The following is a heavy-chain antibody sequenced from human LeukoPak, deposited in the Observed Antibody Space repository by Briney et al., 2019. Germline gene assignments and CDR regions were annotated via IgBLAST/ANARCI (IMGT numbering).Heavy chain of an antibody. Sequence: GGSLRLSCAASGFTFSSYCIHWVRQPPPKGLAWVACIRYDGSNKYYADSVKGRFTISRDNSKNTLYLQMNSLRAEDTAVYYCAKMGLHYYSSGTGIHIDYWGQGTLVTVSS. D-gene: IGHD3-10*01. V-gene: IGHV3-30*02. CDR1: GFTFSSYC. J-gene: IGHJ4*02. CDR3: AKMGLHYYSSGTGIHIDY. CDR2: IRYDGSNK.